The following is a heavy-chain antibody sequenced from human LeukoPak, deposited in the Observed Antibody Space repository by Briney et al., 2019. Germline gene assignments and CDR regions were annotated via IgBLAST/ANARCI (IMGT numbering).Heavy chain of an antibody. CDR2: INHSGST. D-gene: IGHD1-26*01. CDR1: GGSFSGYY. J-gene: IGHJ6*03. V-gene: IGHV4-34*01. CDR3: ARPGRSGSYNLRYYYYYMDV. Sequence: SETLSLTCAVYGGSFSGYYWSWIRQPPGKGLEWIGEINHSGSTNYNPSLKSRVTISVDTSKNQFSMKLSSVTAADTAVYYCARPGRSGSYNLRYYYYYMDVWGKGTTVTVSS.